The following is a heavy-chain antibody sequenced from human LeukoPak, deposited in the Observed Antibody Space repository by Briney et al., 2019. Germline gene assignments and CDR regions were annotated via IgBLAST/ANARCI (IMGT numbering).Heavy chain of an antibody. CDR3: TRARYYGSASYYSDAFDV. V-gene: IGHV3-49*04. Sequence: GRSLRLSCTASGFTFGDYAFSRVRQAPGKGLQWVTFIRSKTHGGTPEYAASVKGRFTVSRNDSKSIAYLQIDSLKTEDTAVYYCTRARYYGSASYYSDAFDVWGQGTLVTVSS. CDR1: GFTFGDYA. D-gene: IGHD3-10*01. J-gene: IGHJ3*01. CDR2: IRSKTHGGTP.